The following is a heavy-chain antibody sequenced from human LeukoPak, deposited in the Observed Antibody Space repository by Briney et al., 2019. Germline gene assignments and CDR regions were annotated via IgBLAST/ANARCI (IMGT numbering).Heavy chain of an antibody. D-gene: IGHD3-3*01. CDR1: GFNFNDYA. Sequence: GGSLTLSSAASGFNFNDYAMTWVRQAPGKGLEWVSGISGGSGNRDYGDSVKGRFTISRDNSKSTLYLQMSGLRAEDTAVYFCVKGQEFLEYIYDFWGQGTLVSVSS. V-gene: IGHV3-23*01. J-gene: IGHJ4*02. CDR3: VKGQEFLEYIYDF. CDR2: ISGGSGNR.